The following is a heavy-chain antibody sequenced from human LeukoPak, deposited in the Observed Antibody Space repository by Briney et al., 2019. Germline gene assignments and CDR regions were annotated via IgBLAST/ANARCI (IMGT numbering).Heavy chain of an antibody. D-gene: IGHD1-26*01. V-gene: IGHV1-2*02. J-gene: IGHJ5*02. Sequence: ASVKVSCKASGYTFTGYYMRWVRQAPGQGLEWMGLINPNSGGTNYAQKFQGRVTMTRDTSISTAYMELSRLRSDDTAVYYCANSGSYTYNWFDPWGQGTLVTVSS. CDR1: GYTFTGYY. CDR2: INPNSGGT. CDR3: ANSGSYTYNWFDP.